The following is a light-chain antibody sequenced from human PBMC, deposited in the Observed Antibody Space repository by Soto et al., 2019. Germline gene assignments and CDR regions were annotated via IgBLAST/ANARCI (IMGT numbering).Light chain of an antibody. J-gene: IGKJ2*01. CDR1: QSIGSC. Sequence: DIQMTQSPSTLSASVGDRVTITCRASQSIGSCLGWYQQKPGKAPKLLIYYVSSLESGVPSRFSGSGSGTDFTLTISSLQPDDFATYSCQQYNSSPYTFGQGTKLEI. CDR2: YVS. V-gene: IGKV1-5*01. CDR3: QQYNSSPYT.